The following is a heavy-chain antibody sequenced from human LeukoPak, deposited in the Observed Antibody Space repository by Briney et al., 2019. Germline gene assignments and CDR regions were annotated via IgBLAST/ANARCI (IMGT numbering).Heavy chain of an antibody. CDR3: AKDKRIAVAGTVDY. V-gene: IGHV3-30*18. D-gene: IGHD6-19*01. Sequence: PGGSLRLSCAASGLTFSSHGMHWVRQAPGKGLEWVAVISHDGSRKYYADSVRGRFTVSRDNSKNTLYVQMNSLRAEDTAVYYCAKDKRIAVAGTVDYWGQGTLVTVSS. J-gene: IGHJ4*02. CDR2: ISHDGSRK. CDR1: GLTFSSHG.